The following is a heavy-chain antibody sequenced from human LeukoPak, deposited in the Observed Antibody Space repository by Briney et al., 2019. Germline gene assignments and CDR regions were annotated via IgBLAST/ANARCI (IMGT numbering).Heavy chain of an antibody. D-gene: IGHD1-26*01. CDR3: ARGLSVGATILYFDY. V-gene: IGHV3-7*01. Sequence: GGSLRLSCAASGFTFSSYWMSWVRQAPGKGLEWVANIKQDGSEKYYVDSVKGRFTISRDNAKNSLYLQMNSLRAEDTAVYYCARGLSVGATILYFDYWGQGTLVTVSS. CDR2: IKQDGSEK. CDR1: GFTFSSYW. J-gene: IGHJ4*02.